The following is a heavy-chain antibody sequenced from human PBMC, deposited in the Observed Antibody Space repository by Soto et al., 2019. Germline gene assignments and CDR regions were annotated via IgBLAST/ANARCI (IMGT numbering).Heavy chain of an antibody. J-gene: IGHJ6*03. CDR1: GGSFSGYY. CDR2: INHSGST. CDR3: ARLKVRGVIIGYYYMDV. D-gene: IGHD3-10*01. Sequence: SETLSLTCAVYGGSFSGYYWSWIRQPPGKGLEWIGEINHSGSTNYNPSLKSRVTISVDTSKNKFSLKLSAVTAADTAVYYCARLKVRGVIIGYYYMDVWGKGTTVTVSS. V-gene: IGHV4-34*01.